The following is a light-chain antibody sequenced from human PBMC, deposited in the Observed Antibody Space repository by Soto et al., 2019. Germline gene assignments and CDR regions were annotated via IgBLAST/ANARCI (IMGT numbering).Light chain of an antibody. CDR1: QSVSSN. V-gene: IGKV3-15*01. Sequence: EIVMTQSPATLSVSPGERATLSCRDSQSVSSNLAWYQQKPGQTPKLLIYVASPRAPGIPARFSGSGAATEYTLTISSLQPEDFAVYYCQQYNVWPLTFGGGTKVEFK. CDR3: QQYNVWPLT. CDR2: VAS. J-gene: IGKJ4*01.